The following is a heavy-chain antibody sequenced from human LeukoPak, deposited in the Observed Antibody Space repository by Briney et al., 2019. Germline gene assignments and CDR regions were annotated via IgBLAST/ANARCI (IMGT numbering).Heavy chain of an antibody. Sequence: PGGSLRLSCAASGFTFSSYWMRWVRQAPGKGLEWVANIKQDGSEKNYVDSVKGRFTISRDNAKNTLFLQMDSLRPEDTAVYYCVRSLRSADFWGQGTLVTVSS. V-gene: IGHV3-7*01. CDR1: GFTFSSYW. J-gene: IGHJ4*02. CDR2: IKQDGSEK. CDR3: VRSLRSADF.